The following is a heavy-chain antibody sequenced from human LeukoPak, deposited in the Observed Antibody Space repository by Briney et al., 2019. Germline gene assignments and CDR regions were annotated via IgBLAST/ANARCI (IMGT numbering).Heavy chain of an antibody. CDR1: GFSLSTSGRG. J-gene: IGHJ5*02. Sequence: SGPTLVKPTQTLTLTCTFSGFSLSTSGRGVGWIRQPPGKALEWLAVIYWDDGKIYSPSLKSRLTITKDASKNQVVLTMTNMDPVDTATYYCAHRRKTLSENWFHPWGQGTLVTVSS. CDR3: AHRRKTLSENWFHP. D-gene: IGHD4-23*01. CDR2: IYWDDGK. V-gene: IGHV2-5*02.